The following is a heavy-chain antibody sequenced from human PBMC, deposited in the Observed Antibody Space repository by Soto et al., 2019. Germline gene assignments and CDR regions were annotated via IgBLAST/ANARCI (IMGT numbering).Heavy chain of an antibody. V-gene: IGHV4-31*03. Sequence: QMQLQESGPGLVKPSQTLSLTCTVAGGSISSGAYYWSCIRQHPGKGLEWIGYIYYSGRTYYNPSHKSRVTISVDTSKNQCALKLSSVTAADTAVYYCAIYDSSGSRGFQHWGQGTLVTVS. CDR1: GGSISSGAYY. CDR2: IYYSGRT. CDR3: AIYDSSGSRGFQH. D-gene: IGHD3-22*01. J-gene: IGHJ1*01.